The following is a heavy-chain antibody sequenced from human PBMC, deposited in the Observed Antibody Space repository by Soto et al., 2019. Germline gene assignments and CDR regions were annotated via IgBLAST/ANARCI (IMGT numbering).Heavy chain of an antibody. D-gene: IGHD2-2*01. CDR2: IYTSGST. Sequence: PSEILSLTCTVSGGSISSYYWSWIRQPAGKGLEWIGRIYTSGSTNYNPSLKSRVTMSVDTSKNQFSLKLSSVTAADTAVYYCARDWVVVVPAAISYYYYGMDVWGQGTTVTVT. J-gene: IGHJ6*02. CDR1: GGSISSYY. V-gene: IGHV4-4*07. CDR3: ARDWVVVVPAAISYYYYGMDV.